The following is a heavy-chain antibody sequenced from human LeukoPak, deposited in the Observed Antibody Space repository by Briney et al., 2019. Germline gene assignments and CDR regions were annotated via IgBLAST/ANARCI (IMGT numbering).Heavy chain of an antibody. CDR2: IYHSGST. D-gene: IGHD2-15*01. CDR1: GGSISSSNW. V-gene: IGHV4-4*02. J-gene: IGHJ3*02. CDR3: VREGGAATFDI. Sequence: SGTLSLTCAVSGGSISSSNWWSWVRQPPGKGVEWIGEIYHSGSTNYNPSLKSRVTISVDKSKNQFSLTLNSVTAADTAVYYCVREGGAATFDIWGQGTMVTVSS.